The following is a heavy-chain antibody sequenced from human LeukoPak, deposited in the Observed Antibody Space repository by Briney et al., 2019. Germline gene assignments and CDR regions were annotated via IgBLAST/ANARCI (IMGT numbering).Heavy chain of an antibody. CDR1: GFTFSTYN. V-gene: IGHV3-21*01. D-gene: IGHD6-19*01. Sequence: GGSLRLSCAASGFTFSTYNMNWVRQAPGKGLEWVSSITSSSSYIYYADSVKGRFTISRDNSKNTLYLQMNSLRAEDTAVYYCAKEYSSGWLYYYYMDVWGKGTTVTISS. J-gene: IGHJ6*03. CDR3: AKEYSSGWLYYYYMDV. CDR2: ITSSSSYI.